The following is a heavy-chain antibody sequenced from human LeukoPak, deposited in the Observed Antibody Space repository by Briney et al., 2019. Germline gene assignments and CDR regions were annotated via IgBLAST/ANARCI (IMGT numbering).Heavy chain of an antibody. CDR1: GGSFSGYY. J-gene: IGHJ4*02. V-gene: IGHV4-34*01. CDR3: ARESYSFDY. Sequence: SETLSLTCAVYGGSFSGYYWSWIRQPPGKGLEWIREINHSGSTNYNPSLKSRVTISVDTSKNQFSLKLSSVTAADTAVYYCARESYSFDYWGQGTLVTVSS. D-gene: IGHD1-1*01. CDR2: INHSGST.